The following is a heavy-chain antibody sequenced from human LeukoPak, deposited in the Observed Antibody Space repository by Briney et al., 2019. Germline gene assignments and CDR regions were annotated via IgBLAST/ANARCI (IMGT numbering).Heavy chain of an antibody. V-gene: IGHV4-59*01. Sequence: SETLSLTCSVSAGSINNYYWSWIRQPPGKGLEWVGYIYSSGSTNYNPSLTSRVTISLDTSKNQFSLKLSSVTAADTAVYYCARGPTRYYFDYWGQGTLVTVSS. CDR2: IYSSGST. CDR3: ARGPTRYYFDY. J-gene: IGHJ4*02. D-gene: IGHD4-11*01. CDR1: AGSINNYY.